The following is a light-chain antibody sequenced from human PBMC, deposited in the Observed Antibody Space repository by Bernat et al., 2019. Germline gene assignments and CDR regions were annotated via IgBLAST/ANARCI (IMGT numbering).Light chain of an antibody. CDR2: DVC. Sequence: QSALTQPASVSGSPGQSVTISCTGTSSDVGGYNYVSWYQQHPGKAPKLIIYDVCNRPSGVSNRFSGSKSGNTASLTVSGLQAEDEADYYCSSYTSTSSVIFGAGTKLTVL. CDR1: SSDVGGYNY. J-gene: IGLJ2*01. V-gene: IGLV2-14*01. CDR3: SSYTSTSSVI.